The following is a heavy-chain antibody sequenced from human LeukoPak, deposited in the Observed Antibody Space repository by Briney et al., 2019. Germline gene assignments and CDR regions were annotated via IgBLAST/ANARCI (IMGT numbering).Heavy chain of an antibody. D-gene: IGHD5-24*01. Sequence: PGGSLRLSCAASGFTFSSYAMHWVRQAPGKGLEWVAIMSSDGSNKYYADSVKGRFTISRDSAKNTLYLEMNNLRAEDTAVYYCARGYNYRFEYWGQGTLVIVSS. CDR3: ARGYNYRFEY. CDR2: MSSDGSNK. V-gene: IGHV3-30*04. J-gene: IGHJ4*02. CDR1: GFTFSSYA.